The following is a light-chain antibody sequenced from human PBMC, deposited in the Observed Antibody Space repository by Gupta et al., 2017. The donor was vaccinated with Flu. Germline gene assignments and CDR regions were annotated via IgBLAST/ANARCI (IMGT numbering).Light chain of an antibody. CDR1: QSISNW. CDR3: QQYDTYWT. Sequence: DIEMTQSPSTLSASVGDRVTITCRASQSISNWLTWYQQKPGKAPKLLIYKASKLETGVPSRFSGSGSGTEFTLTSSSRQPDDFATYYCQQYDTYWTFGQGTKVEIK. CDR2: KAS. J-gene: IGKJ1*01. V-gene: IGKV1-5*03.